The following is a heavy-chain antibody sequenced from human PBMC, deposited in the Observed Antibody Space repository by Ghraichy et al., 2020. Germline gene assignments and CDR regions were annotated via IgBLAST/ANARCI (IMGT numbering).Heavy chain of an antibody. CDR2: INHSGST. D-gene: IGHD6-19*01. Sequence: SETLSLTCAVYGGSFSGYYWSWIRQPPGKGLEWIGEINHSGSTNYNPSLKSRVTISVDTSKNQFSLKLSSVTAADTAVYYCARRHSSGWYEDYWGQGTLVTVSS. CDR3: ARRHSSGWYEDY. J-gene: IGHJ4*02. CDR1: GGSFSGYY. V-gene: IGHV4-34*01.